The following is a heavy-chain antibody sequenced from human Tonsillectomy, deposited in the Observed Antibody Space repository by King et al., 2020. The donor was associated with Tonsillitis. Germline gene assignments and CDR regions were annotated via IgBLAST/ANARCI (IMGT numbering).Heavy chain of an antibody. V-gene: IGHV3-7*01. J-gene: IGHJ4*02. D-gene: IGHD1-20*01. Sequence: QLVQSGGGLVQPGGSLRLSCAASGFTSSTCWMSWVRQAPGKGLEWVANIKQDGSEKYYVDSVKGRCTNSRDNAKNSLYLQMNSLRAGVTAVYYFAREPPITGTTGGYWGQGTLVTVSS. CDR1: GFTSSTCW. CDR2: IKQDGSEK. CDR3: AREPPITGTTGGY.